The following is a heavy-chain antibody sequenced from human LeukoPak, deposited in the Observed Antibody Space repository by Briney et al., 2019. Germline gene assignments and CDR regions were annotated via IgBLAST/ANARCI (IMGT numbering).Heavy chain of an antibody. J-gene: IGHJ4*02. CDR2: ISYDGSIE. D-gene: IGHD5-18*01. Sequence: GRSLRLSCTASGFTFRSFAMHWVRQAPGKGLEWVALISYDGSIEYYADSVKGRFTISRDNSKNTLYLQMNSLRAEDTAVYYCAKEGGYSYGYYFDYWGQGTLVTVSS. V-gene: IGHV3-30-3*01. CDR1: GFTFRSFA. CDR3: AKEGGYSYGYYFDY.